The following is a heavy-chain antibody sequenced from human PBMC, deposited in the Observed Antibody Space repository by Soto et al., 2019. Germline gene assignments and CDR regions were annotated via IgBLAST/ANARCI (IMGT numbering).Heavy chain of an antibody. J-gene: IGHJ4*02. Sequence: EVQLVESGGGLVQPGGSLRLSCATSGFTFSTYAMHWVRQAPGKGLEYVSAISSNGRNTHYANSVKRRFTISRDNSKNTLYLQMDSLRAEDMAVYYCARDRCTNGVCYAPSDYWGQGTLVTVSS. CDR3: ARDRCTNGVCYAPSDY. CDR1: GFTFSTYA. CDR2: ISSNGRNT. D-gene: IGHD2-8*01. V-gene: IGHV3-64*01.